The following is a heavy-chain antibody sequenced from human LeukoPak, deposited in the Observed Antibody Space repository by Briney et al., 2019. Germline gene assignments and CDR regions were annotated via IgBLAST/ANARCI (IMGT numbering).Heavy chain of an antibody. J-gene: IGHJ3*02. CDR2: ISYDGSSK. V-gene: IGHV3-30-3*01. CDR3: AREGYYYDSSGYPDAFDI. Sequence: GRSLRLSCAASGFTFSSYAMHWVRQAPGKGLEWVAVISYDGSSKYYADSVKGRFTISRDNSKNTLYLQMNSLRAEDTAVYYCAREGYYYDSSGYPDAFDIWGQGTMVTVSS. D-gene: IGHD3-22*01. CDR1: GFTFSSYA.